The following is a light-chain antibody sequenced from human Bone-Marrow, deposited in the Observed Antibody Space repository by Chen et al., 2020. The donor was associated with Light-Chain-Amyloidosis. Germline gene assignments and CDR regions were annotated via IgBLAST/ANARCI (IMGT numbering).Light chain of an antibody. V-gene: IGLV3-21*02. CDR1: NIGSTS. Sequence: SYVLTQPSSVSVAPGQTATIACGGNNIGSTSVHWYQQTPGQAPLLVVYDDSDRPSGIPVRVCGSDSGNTATRTISRVDAGDEGDYACQVWDRGRKRTVSGGGTKLTVL. J-gene: IGLJ3*02. CDR3: QVWDRGRKRTV. CDR2: DDS.